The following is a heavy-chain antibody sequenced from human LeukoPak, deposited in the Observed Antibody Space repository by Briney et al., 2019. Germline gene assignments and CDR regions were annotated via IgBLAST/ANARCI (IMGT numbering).Heavy chain of an antibody. CDR1: DDFSNNYY. V-gene: IGHV4-4*07. Sequence: PSETLSLTCTASDDFSNNYYWNWVRQSAGKGLEWIGRIYSSGVTNYNPSLKSRVSMSVDMSMKQFSLTLTSMTPADTAVYYCASDGNLVRGINRGHLDFWGQGILVTVS. CDR3: ASDGNLVRGINRGHLDF. CDR2: IYSSGVT. J-gene: IGHJ4*02. D-gene: IGHD3-10*01.